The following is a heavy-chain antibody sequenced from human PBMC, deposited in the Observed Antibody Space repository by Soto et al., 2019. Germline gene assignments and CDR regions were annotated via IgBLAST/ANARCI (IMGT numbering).Heavy chain of an antibody. CDR3: AICTVPGIGSGDVFDI. V-gene: IGHV1-46*01. CDR2: INPTDGGT. J-gene: IGHJ3*02. D-gene: IGHD3-10*01. Sequence: QVQLVQSGAEVKKPGASVKISCKASGYTFTTYYMHWVRQAPGQSLEWMGIINPTDGGTTNAQRFQGRVTMTRDTSTSTVYMDLSRLRSEDTAVYSCAICTVPGIGSGDVFDIWGQGTLVTVSS. CDR1: GYTFTTYY.